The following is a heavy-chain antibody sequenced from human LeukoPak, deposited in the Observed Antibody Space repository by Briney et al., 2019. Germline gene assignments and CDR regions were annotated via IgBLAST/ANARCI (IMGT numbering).Heavy chain of an antibody. Sequence: KSSETLSLTCTVSGGSINHYYWSWIRQPPGKGLEWIGYISYTGSTNYNPSLKSRVSLSVDTSKNQYSLNLRSVTAADTAVYYCARHDYGEFFYFDCWGQGGLVTVSS. V-gene: IGHV4-59*08. D-gene: IGHD4-17*01. CDR1: GGSINHYY. CDR3: ARHDYGEFFYFDC. J-gene: IGHJ4*02. CDR2: ISYTGST.